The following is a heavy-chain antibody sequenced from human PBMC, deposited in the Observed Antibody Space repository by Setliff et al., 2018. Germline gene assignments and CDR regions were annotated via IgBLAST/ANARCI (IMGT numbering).Heavy chain of an antibody. Sequence: GGSLRLSCAASGFTVSSNYMTWVRQAPGKGLEWVSLIYSDGSAYYADSVKGRFTITRDNSENTLYLQMNSLRAEDTAVYYCARDREVVGSTRGTYYHYYHMDVWGKGTAVTVSS. CDR1: GFTVSSNY. V-gene: IGHV3-66*02. D-gene: IGHD1-26*01. CDR2: IYSDGSA. CDR3: ARDREVVGSTRGTYYHYYHMDV. J-gene: IGHJ6*03.